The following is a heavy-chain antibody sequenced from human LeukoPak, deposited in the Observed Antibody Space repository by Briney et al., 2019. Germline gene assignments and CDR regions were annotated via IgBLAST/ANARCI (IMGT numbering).Heavy chain of an antibody. D-gene: IGHD3-10*01. J-gene: IGHJ6*02. CDR1: GFTFSSYE. Sequence: GGSLRLSCAASGFTFSSYEMNWVRQAPGKGLEWVSYISSSGSTIYYADSVKGRFTISRDNAKNSLYLQMNSLRAEDTAVYNWGGDYSLWFGESEGRMDGWGQGTTVTVSS. CDR2: ISSSGSTI. V-gene: IGHV3-48*03. CDR3: GGDYSLWFGESEGRMDG.